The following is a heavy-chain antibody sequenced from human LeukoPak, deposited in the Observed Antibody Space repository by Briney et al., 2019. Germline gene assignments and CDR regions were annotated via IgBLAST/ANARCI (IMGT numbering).Heavy chain of an antibody. CDR3: ARRGGYCSGGSCYYYYGLDV. J-gene: IGHJ6*02. CDR2: SYHSGST. D-gene: IGHD2-15*01. V-gene: IGHV4-38-2*02. Sequence: SETLSLTCTVSGYSISSGYYWSWIRQPPGKGLEWIGSSYHSGSTYYNPSLKSRVTISADASKNQFSLKLSSVTAADTAVYYCARRGGYCSGGSCYYYYGLDVWGQGTTVTVSS. CDR1: GYSISSGYY.